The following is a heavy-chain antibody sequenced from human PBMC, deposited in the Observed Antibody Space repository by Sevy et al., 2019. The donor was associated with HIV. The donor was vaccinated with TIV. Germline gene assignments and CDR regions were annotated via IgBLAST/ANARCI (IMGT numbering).Heavy chain of an antibody. Sequence: GESLKISCAASGFTFSNAWMSWVRQAPGKGLEWVGRIKSKTDGGTTDYAAPVKGRFTISRDDSQNTLYLQMNSLKTDDTAVYYCTTDDYGDYGGLDYWGQGTLVTVSS. CDR2: IKSKTDGGTT. CDR1: GFTFSNAW. CDR3: TTDDYGDYGGLDY. D-gene: IGHD4-17*01. J-gene: IGHJ4*02. V-gene: IGHV3-15*01.